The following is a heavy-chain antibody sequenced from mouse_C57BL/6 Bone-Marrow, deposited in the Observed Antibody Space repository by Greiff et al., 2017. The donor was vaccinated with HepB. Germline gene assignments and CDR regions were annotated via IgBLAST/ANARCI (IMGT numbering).Heavy chain of an antibody. CDR3: ARQGYGSSYAGFAY. J-gene: IGHJ3*01. CDR2: ISNGGGST. V-gene: IGHV5-12*01. Sequence: EVQLVESGGGLVQPGGSLKLSCAASGFTFSDYYMYWVRQTPEKRLEWVAYISNGGGSTYYPDTVKGRFTISRDNAKNTLYLQMSRLKSEDTAMYYCARQGYGSSYAGFAYWGQGTLVTVSA. CDR1: GFTFSDYY. D-gene: IGHD1-1*01.